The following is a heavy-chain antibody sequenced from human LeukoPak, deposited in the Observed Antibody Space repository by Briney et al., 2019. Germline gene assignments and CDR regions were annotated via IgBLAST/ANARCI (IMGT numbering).Heavy chain of an antibody. CDR2: IYTSGST. CDR3: ARCSTGTYYYYYYMDV. V-gene: IGHV4-4*07. Sequence: KPSETLSLTCTVSGGSISSYYWSWIRQPAGKGLEWIGRIYTSGSTNYNPSLKSRATMSVDTSKNQFSLKLSSVTAADTAVYYCARCSTGTYYYYYYMDVWGKGTTVTVSS. CDR1: GGSISSYY. J-gene: IGHJ6*03. D-gene: IGHD1-1*01.